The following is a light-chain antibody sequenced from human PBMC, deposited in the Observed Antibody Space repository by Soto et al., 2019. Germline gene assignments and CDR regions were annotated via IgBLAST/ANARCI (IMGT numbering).Light chain of an antibody. CDR2: QDS. J-gene: IGLJ2*01. Sequence: SYELTRPPSVSVSPGQTASITCSGDKLGDKYACWYQQKPGQSPVLVIYQDSKRPSGIPERFSGSNSGNTATLTISGTQAMDEADYYCQAWDSSPVVFGGGTKLTVL. V-gene: IGLV3-1*01. CDR3: QAWDSSPVV. CDR1: KLGDKY.